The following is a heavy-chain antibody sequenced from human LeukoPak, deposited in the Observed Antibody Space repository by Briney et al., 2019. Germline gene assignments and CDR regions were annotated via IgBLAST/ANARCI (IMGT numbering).Heavy chain of an antibody. J-gene: IGHJ2*01. CDR1: GYTFTGYY. D-gene: IGHD1-1*01. CDR3: AQLRGVGYFDL. V-gene: IGHV1-2*02. Sequence: VASVKVSCKASGYTFTGYYMHWVRQAPGQGLEWMGWINPNSGGTNYAQKFQGRVTMTEDTSTDTAYMELSSLRSEDTAVYYCAQLRGVGYFDLWGRGTLVTVSS. CDR2: INPNSGGT.